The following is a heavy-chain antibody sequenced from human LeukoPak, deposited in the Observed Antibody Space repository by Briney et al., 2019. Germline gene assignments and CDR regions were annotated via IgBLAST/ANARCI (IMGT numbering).Heavy chain of an antibody. CDR1: GFTFSDFF. CDR2: INPTATTM. V-gene: IGHV3-11*04. CDR3: AKIVIGGGSFDP. Sequence: GGSLRLSCVASGFTFSDFFMAWIRQAPGKGLEWLSYINPTATTMHYANSVRGRFTISRDNAKNSLFLQMNSLRAEDTAVYYCAKIVIGGGSFDPWGQGTLVTVSS. J-gene: IGHJ5*02. D-gene: IGHD2/OR15-2a*01.